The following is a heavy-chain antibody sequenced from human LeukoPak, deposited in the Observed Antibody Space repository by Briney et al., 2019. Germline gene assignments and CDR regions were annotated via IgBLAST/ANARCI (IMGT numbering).Heavy chain of an antibody. V-gene: IGHV4-30-4*01. CDR3: ARGEYYYDSSGYWGY. Sequence: SQTLSLTCTVSGGSISSGDYYWSWIRQPPGKGLEWIGYIYYSGSTYYNPSLKSRVTISVDTSKNQFSLKLSSVTAADTAVYYCARGEYYYDSSGYWGYWGQGTLVTASS. D-gene: IGHD3-22*01. CDR2: IYYSGST. J-gene: IGHJ4*02. CDR1: GGSISSGDYY.